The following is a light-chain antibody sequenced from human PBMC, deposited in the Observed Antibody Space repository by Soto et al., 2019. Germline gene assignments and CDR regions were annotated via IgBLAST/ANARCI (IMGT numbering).Light chain of an antibody. Sequence: QSALTQPASVSGSPGQSITISCTGTSSDVGGYNFVSWYQQHPGEAPKLVMFDVSNRPSGISSRFSGPKSGNTASLTISGLQAEDEAVYYCSSYTSSTTVYVFGAGTKLTVL. CDR3: SSYTSSTTVYV. V-gene: IGLV2-14*03. J-gene: IGLJ1*01. CDR1: SSDVGGYNF. CDR2: DVS.